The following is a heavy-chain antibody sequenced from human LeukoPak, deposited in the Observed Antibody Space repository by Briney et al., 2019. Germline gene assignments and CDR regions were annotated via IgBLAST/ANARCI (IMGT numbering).Heavy chain of an antibody. D-gene: IGHD3-22*01. V-gene: IGHV4-59*01. J-gene: IGHJ3*02. CDR1: GGSISSYY. Sequence: SETLSLTCTVSGGSISSYYWSWIRQPPGRGLGWIGYIYYSGSTNYNPSLRSRVTISVDTSKNQFSLKLSSVTAADTAVYYCARDRVSYDSSGLDAFDIWGQGTMVTVSS. CDR2: IYYSGST. CDR3: ARDRVSYDSSGLDAFDI.